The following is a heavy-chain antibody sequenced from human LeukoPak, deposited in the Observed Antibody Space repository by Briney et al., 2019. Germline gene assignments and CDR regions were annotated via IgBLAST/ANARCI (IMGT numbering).Heavy chain of an antibody. CDR2: IYYSGST. Sequence: PSETLSLTCTVSGGSISSSNYYWGWIRQPPGKGLEWIGNIYYSGSTYYNPSLKSRVTISVDTSKNQFSLKLSSVTAADTAVYYCARVKKKAAAGGPFDYWGQGTLVTVSS. CDR3: ARVKKKAAAGGPFDY. J-gene: IGHJ4*02. V-gene: IGHV4-39*07. D-gene: IGHD6-13*01. CDR1: GGSISSSNYY.